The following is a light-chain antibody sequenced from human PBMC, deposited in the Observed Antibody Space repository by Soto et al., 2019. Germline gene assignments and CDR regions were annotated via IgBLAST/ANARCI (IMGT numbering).Light chain of an antibody. CDR1: QSVSNN. CDR3: QHYNNWPPWT. Sequence: EIGLTQSPGTLSLSPGERATLSCRASQSVSNNYLAWYQQKPGQAPRLLIYGASTRATGIPARFSGSGSGTEFTLIISSLQSEDFAVYYCQHYNNWPPWTFGQGTKV. J-gene: IGKJ1*01. CDR2: GAS. V-gene: IGKV3-15*01.